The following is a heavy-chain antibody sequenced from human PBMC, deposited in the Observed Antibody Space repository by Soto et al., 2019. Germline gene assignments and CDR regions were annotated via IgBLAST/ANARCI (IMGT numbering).Heavy chain of an antibody. CDR2: IWYEGSNE. V-gene: IGHV3-33*01. CDR1: GFSFSSYG. CDR3: ARDLSHSSGLDV. D-gene: IGHD6-19*01. J-gene: IGHJ6*02. Sequence: QVQLVESGGDVVHPGRSLRLSCAASGFSFSSYGTHWVRQAPDKGLEWVALIWYEGSNEYCVDSVKGRFTISRDNSKNTVFMQMNSLRVEETAVYSCARDLSHSSGLDVWGQGTTVTVSS.